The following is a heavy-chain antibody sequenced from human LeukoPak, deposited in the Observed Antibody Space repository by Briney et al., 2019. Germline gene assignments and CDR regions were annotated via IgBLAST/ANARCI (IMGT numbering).Heavy chain of an antibody. J-gene: IGHJ4*02. Sequence: GGSLRLSCAASGFTFSNAWMSWVRQPPGKGLEWVGRIKSKTDGGTTDYAEPVKGRFTISRDDSKTTLCLQMNFLKTEDTALYYCAAVSVDYGDSSFDFWGQGTLVTVSS. CDR3: AAVSVDYGDSSFDF. CDR2: IKSKTDGGTT. V-gene: IGHV3-15*01. CDR1: GFTFSNAW. D-gene: IGHD4-17*01.